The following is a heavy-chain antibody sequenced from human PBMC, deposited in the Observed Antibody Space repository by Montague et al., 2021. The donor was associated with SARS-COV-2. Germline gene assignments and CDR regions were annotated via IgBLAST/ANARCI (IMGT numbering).Heavy chain of an antibody. V-gene: IGHV4-59*12. J-gene: IGHJ4*02. CDR2: IYDSGST. CDR1: GGSISSYY. CDR3: ARAPFMITFGGVINSVGGYYFDY. Sequence: SETLSLTCTVSGGSISSYYWSWIRQPPGKGLEWIGYIYDSGSTNYNSSLKSRVTISVDTSKNQLSLTLSSVTAADTAVYYCARAPFMITFGGVINSVGGYYFDYWGQGTLVTVSS. D-gene: IGHD3-16*01.